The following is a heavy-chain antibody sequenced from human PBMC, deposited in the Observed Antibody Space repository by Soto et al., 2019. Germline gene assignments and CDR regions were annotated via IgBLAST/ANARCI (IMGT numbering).Heavy chain of an antibody. CDR1: GGSISSSIYY. D-gene: IGHD6-19*01. Sequence: SETLSLTCTVSGGSISSSIYYWGWIRQPPGKGLEWIGNVYYSGSTYYNPSLQSRVTISVDTSKNQFSLRLNSVTASDTAVYYCARRLAVTGTLEYWGQGTLVTVSS. V-gene: IGHV4-39*01. CDR2: VYYSGST. CDR3: ARRLAVTGTLEY. J-gene: IGHJ4*02.